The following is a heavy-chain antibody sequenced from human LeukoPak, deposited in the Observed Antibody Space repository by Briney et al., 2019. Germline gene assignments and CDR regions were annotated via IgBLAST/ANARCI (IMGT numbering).Heavy chain of an antibody. CDR2: IYYSGST. Sequence: SETLSLTCTVSGGSISSYYWSWIRQPPGKGLEWIGYIYYSGSTNYNPSLKSRVTISVDTSKNQFSLKLSSVTAADTAVYYCSGSSGYHPDPYYFDYWGQGTLVTVSS. V-gene: IGHV4-59*08. CDR1: GGSISSYY. D-gene: IGHD3-22*01. CDR3: SGSSGYHPDPYYFDY. J-gene: IGHJ4*02.